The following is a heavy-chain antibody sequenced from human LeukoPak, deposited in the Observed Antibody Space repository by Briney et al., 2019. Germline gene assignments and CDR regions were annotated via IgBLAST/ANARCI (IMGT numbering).Heavy chain of an antibody. CDR1: GFTFSSYS. CDR3: AKSRSRNMITFGGVENWFDP. Sequence: GGSLRLSCAASGFTFSSYSMNWVRQAPGKGLEWVSSISSSSSYIYYADSVKGRFTISRDNSKYTLFLQMNSLRAEDTAVYYCAKSRSRNMITFGGVENWFDPWGQGTLVTVSS. CDR2: ISSSSSYI. J-gene: IGHJ5*02. V-gene: IGHV3-21*01. D-gene: IGHD3-16*01.